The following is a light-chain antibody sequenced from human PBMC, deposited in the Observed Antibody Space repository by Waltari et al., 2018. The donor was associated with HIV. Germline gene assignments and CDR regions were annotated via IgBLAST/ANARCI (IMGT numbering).Light chain of an antibody. CDR1: SLGTQY. Sequence: SHELTRSPSLSVSPGQTASVTCSGDSLGTQYVYWYQHKPGQSPVLVIYQDTKRPSGIPERFSGSNSGNTATLTISGTQVMDEADYYCQAWDSNTAVFGSGTKVTVL. V-gene: IGLV3-1*01. J-gene: IGLJ1*01. CDR3: QAWDSNTAV. CDR2: QDT.